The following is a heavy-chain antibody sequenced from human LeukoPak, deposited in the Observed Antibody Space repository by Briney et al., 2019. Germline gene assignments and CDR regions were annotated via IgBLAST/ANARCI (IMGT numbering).Heavy chain of an antibody. CDR3: ARGRITGYFDY. J-gene: IGHJ4*02. D-gene: IGHD3-16*01. Sequence: GGSLRLSCAASGFIVSTSYMTWVRQAPGKGLGWVSFIYSGGSTYYADSVKGRFTISRDSSKNTLYLQMHSLRVEDTAVYYCARGRITGYFDYWGQGTLVTVSS. CDR1: GFIVSTSY. CDR2: IYSGGST. V-gene: IGHV3-53*01.